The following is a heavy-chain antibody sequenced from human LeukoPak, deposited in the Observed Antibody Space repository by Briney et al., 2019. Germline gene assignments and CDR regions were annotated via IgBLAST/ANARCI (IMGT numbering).Heavy chain of an antibody. V-gene: IGHV1-18*01. Sequence: GASVKVSCKASGYTFTSYGISWVRQAPGQGLEWMGWISAYNGNTNYAQKLQGRVTMTTDTSTSTAYMELRSLRSDDTAVYYCARDTVRQLVSFPMDVWGKGTTVTVSS. D-gene: IGHD6-6*01. CDR2: ISAYNGNT. CDR1: GYTFTSYG. CDR3: ARDTVRQLVSFPMDV. J-gene: IGHJ6*03.